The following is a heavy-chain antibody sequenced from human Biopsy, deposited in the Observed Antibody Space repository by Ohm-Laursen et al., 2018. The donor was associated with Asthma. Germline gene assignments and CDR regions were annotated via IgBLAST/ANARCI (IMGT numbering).Heavy chain of an antibody. V-gene: IGHV3-30*03. D-gene: IGHD6-19*01. CDR3: AREGVAGTHIED. CDR2: ISFDGSNE. Sequence: SLRLSCTATGFSFSNFGMHWVRQAPGKGLEWVAVISFDGSNEDYADSVKGRFTISRDNSKNTLSLQMNSLTAEDTAVYYCAREGVAGTHIEDWGQGTLVTVSS. CDR1: GFSFSNFG. J-gene: IGHJ4*02.